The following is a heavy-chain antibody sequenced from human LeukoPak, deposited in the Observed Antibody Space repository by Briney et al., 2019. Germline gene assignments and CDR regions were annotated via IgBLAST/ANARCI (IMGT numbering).Heavy chain of an antibody. Sequence: VPVKVSCKASGYTFTGYYMHWVRQAPGQGLEWMGRINPNSGGTNYAQKFQGRVTMTRDTSISTAYMELSRLRSDDTAVYYCARDRAGRDGYNPFGYWGQGTLVTVSS. J-gene: IGHJ4*02. D-gene: IGHD5-24*01. CDR3: ARDRAGRDGYNPFGY. V-gene: IGHV1-2*06. CDR2: INPNSGGT. CDR1: GYTFTGYY.